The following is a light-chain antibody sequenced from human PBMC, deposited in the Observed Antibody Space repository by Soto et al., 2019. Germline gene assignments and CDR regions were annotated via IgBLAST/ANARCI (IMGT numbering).Light chain of an antibody. CDR3: QQFDNLPIT. Sequence: DIQMTQSPSSLSASVGDRVTITCQASQDISNYLNWYQQKPGKAPKVLIYHASTLEAGVPSRFSGSGSGTNFFFTISSLQPEDIATYYCQQFDNLPITFGGGTKVEIK. J-gene: IGKJ4*01. V-gene: IGKV1-33*01. CDR2: HAS. CDR1: QDISNY.